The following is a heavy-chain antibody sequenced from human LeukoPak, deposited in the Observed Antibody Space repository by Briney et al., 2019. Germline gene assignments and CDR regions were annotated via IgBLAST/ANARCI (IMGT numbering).Heavy chain of an antibody. Sequence: PGGSLRLSCAASGFTFSSYGMHWVRQAPGKGLEWVAFIRYDGSNKYYADSVKRRFTISRDNSKNTLYLQMNSLRAEDTAVYYCAKDRYCSSTSCYGGYRFDPWGQGTLVTVSS. CDR2: IRYDGSNK. CDR1: GFTFSSYG. V-gene: IGHV3-30*02. J-gene: IGHJ5*02. D-gene: IGHD2-2*01. CDR3: AKDRYCSSTSCYGGYRFDP.